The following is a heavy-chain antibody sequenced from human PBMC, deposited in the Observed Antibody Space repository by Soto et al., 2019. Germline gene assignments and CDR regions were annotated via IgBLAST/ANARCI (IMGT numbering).Heavy chain of an antibody. CDR3: ARWGTIPGYSSSWYNAFDY. V-gene: IGHV1-69*13. D-gene: IGHD6-13*01. CDR1: GVTFSSYR. CDR2: IVPIYRTA. Sequence: SLEVSCKASGVTFSSYRINWVRQAPGQGLEWVGGIVPIYRTADYAQKFQGRVTITADESARTSYMELRSLKSQDTAVYYCARWGTIPGYSSSWYNAFDYWGQGTLVTVSS. J-gene: IGHJ4*02.